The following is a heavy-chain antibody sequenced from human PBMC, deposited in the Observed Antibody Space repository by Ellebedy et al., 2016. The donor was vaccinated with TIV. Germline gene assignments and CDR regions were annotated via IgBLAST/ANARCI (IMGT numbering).Heavy chain of an antibody. V-gene: IGHV4-31*03. D-gene: IGHD2-2*01. CDR1: GGSISSGGYY. CDR3: ARVRTTKYCSSTSCAKNIDY. Sequence: SETLSLXCTVSGGSISSGGYYWSWILQHPGKGLEWIGYIYYSGSTYYNPSLKSRVTISVDTSKNQFSLKLSSVTAADTAVYYCARVRTTKYCSSTSCAKNIDYWGQGTLVTVSS. CDR2: IYYSGST. J-gene: IGHJ4*02.